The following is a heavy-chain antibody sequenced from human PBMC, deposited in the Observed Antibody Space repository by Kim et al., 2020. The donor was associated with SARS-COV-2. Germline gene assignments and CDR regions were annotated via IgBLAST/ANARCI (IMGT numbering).Heavy chain of an antibody. J-gene: IGHJ4*02. Sequence: SAVSVRSRTTLSPDTSTNPFSLQLNAVTPEDTAVYYCARAIAVAPTTFDYWGQGTLVTVSS. CDR3: ARAIAVAPTTFDY. D-gene: IGHD6-19*01. V-gene: IGHV6-1*01.